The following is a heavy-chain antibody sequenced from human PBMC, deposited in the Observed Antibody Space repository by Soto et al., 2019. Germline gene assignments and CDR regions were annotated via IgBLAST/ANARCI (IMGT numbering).Heavy chain of an antibody. V-gene: IGHV1-18*01. CDR3: ARGYSILNRSVYVSHYHYFMDV. CDR1: GYTFTSYG. J-gene: IGHJ6*03. Sequence: GASVKVSCKASGYTFTSYGISWVRQAPGQGLEWMGWISAYNGNTNYAQKLQGRVTMTTDTSTSTAYMELRSLRSDDTAVYYCARGYSILNRSVYVSHYHYFMDVWGKGTTVTVSS. D-gene: IGHD2-8*01. CDR2: ISAYNGNT.